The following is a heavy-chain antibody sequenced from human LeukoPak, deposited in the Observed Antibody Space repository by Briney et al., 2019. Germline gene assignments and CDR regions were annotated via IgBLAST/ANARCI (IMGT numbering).Heavy chain of an antibody. CDR1: GYTFTSYD. CDR2: MNPNSGNT. D-gene: IGHD3-16*02. J-gene: IGHJ4*02. V-gene: IGHV1-8*01. CDR3: ARPMLSFGGVIIMGPLDY. Sequence: ASVKVSCKASGYTFTSYDINWVRQATGQGLEWMGWMNPNSGNTGYAQKFQGRVTMTRDTSTSTVYMELSSLRSEDTAVYYCARPMLSFGGVIIMGPLDYWGQGTLVTVSS.